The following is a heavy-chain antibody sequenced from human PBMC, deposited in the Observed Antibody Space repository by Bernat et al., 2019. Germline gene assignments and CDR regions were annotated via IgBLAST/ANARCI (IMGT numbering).Heavy chain of an antibody. D-gene: IGHD4-17*01. J-gene: IGHJ6*02. CDR2: INPSGGST. V-gene: IGHV1-46*01. CDR3: ARDPGRARSMTTVNYYYYDMDV. CDR1: GYTFTSYY. Sequence: QVQLVQSGAEVKKPGASVKVPCKASGYTFTSYYMHWVRQAPGQGLEWMGIINPSGGSTSYAQKFQGRVTMTRDTSTSTVYMELSSLRSENTAVYYCARDPGRARSMTTVNYYYYDMDVWGQGTTVTVSS.